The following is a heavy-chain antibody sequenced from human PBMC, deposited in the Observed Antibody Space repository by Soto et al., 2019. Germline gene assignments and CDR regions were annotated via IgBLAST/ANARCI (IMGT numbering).Heavy chain of an antibody. D-gene: IGHD1-1*01. CDR3: ARGELDRTIYN. J-gene: IGHJ4*02. V-gene: IGHV3-48*02. CDR1: GFTLKSNS. Sequence: EVKLVESGGGLVQPGGSLRLSCAASGFTLKSNSMNWVRQAPGKGLEWVSYISSSSSVKYYADSVKGRFTISRDNDKNSLPLQMNSLRDEDTAVYYCARGELDRTIYNWGQGTLVTVSS. CDR2: ISSSSSVK.